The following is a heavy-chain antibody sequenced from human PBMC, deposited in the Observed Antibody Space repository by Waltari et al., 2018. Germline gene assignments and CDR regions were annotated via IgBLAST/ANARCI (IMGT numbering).Heavy chain of an antibody. CDR3: AAAKGDFREEGIDF. CDR1: DASVSTFNYY. J-gene: IGHJ4*02. D-gene: IGHD2-21*02. Sequence: LLQEAGPGLVKASETLYPSCSVSDASVSTFNYYWAWIRQPPGKGLEWVGSIYYTGSTNYSPSLKSRLAISMDTSRNQFALELTSVTAADTAVYFCAAAKGDFREEGIDFWGLGTLVTVSS. CDR2: IYYTGST. V-gene: IGHV4-39*06.